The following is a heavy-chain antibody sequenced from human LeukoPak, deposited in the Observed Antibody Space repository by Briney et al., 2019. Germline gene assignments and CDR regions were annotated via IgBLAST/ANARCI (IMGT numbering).Heavy chain of an antibody. CDR3: AKHTGSSSGYYYPD. J-gene: IGHJ4*02. CDR2: ISGSGGNT. V-gene: IGHV3-23*01. Sequence: PGGSLRLSCAASGFTFSSYEMNWVRQAPGKGLEWVSTISGSGGNTNHADSVKGRFTISRDNSKNTLYLQMNGLRAEDTAVYYCAKHTGSSSGYYYPDWGQGTLVTVSS. CDR1: GFTFSSYE. D-gene: IGHD3-22*01.